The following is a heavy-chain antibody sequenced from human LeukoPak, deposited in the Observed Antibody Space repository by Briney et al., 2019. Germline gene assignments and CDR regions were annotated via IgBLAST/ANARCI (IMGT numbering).Heavy chain of an antibody. J-gene: IGHJ5*02. CDR2: INHSGST. Sequence: SETLSLTCAVYGGSFSGYYWSWIRQPPGKGLEWIGEINHSGSTNYNPSLKSRVTISVDTSKNQFSLKLSSVTAADTAVYYCARERKVAGTNPWGQGTLVTVSS. V-gene: IGHV4-34*01. D-gene: IGHD6-19*01. CDR1: GGSFSGYY. CDR3: ARERKVAGTNP.